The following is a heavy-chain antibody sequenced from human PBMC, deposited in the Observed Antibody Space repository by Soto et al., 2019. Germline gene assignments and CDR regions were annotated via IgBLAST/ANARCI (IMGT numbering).Heavy chain of an antibody. CDR3: ARVRMAGDFDI. CDR2: INSDGSST. Sequence: PGGSLRLSYAASGFVFSAHGMNWVRQAPGKGLVWVSRINSDGSSTTYADSVKGRFTISRDSAKNTLYLQMNSLRAEDTAVYYCARVRMAGDFDIWGQGTMVTVSS. J-gene: IGHJ3*02. V-gene: IGHV3-74*01. CDR1: GFVFSAHG. D-gene: IGHD6-19*01.